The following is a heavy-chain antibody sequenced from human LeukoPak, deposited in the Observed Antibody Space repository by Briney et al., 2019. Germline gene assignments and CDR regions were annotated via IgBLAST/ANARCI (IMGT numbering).Heavy chain of an antibody. CDR3: ARSVATTGILYYYYYYMDV. J-gene: IGHJ6*03. D-gene: IGHD5-12*01. V-gene: IGHV1-18*01. CDR1: GYTFTSYG. Sequence: ASVKVSCKASGYTFTSYGISWVRQAPGQGLEWMGWISAYNGNTNYAQKLQGRVTMTTDTSTSTAYMELRSLRSDDTAVYYCARSVATTGILYYYYYYMDVWGKGTTVTISS. CDR2: ISAYNGNT.